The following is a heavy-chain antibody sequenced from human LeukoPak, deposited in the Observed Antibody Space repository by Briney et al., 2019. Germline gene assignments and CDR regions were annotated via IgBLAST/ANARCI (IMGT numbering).Heavy chain of an antibody. Sequence: SSETLSLTCAVYGGSFSGYYWSWIRQPPGKGLEWIGEINHSGSTNYNPSLKSRVTISVDTSKNQFSLRLSSVTAADTAVYYCARGPPRFLGIFVDPFGFDYRGQGTLVTVSS. CDR1: GGSFSGYY. V-gene: IGHV4-34*01. D-gene: IGHD3-3*01. CDR2: INHSGST. J-gene: IGHJ4*02. CDR3: ARGPPRFLGIFVDPFGFDY.